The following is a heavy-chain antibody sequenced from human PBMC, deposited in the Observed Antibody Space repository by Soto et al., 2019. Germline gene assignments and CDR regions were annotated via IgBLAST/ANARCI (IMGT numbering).Heavy chain of an antibody. D-gene: IGHD3-22*01. CDR3: AKDLDMIVVVSVDY. V-gene: IGHV3-23*01. CDR1: GFTFSSYA. J-gene: IGHJ4*02. Sequence: GGSLRLSXAASGFTFSSYAMSWVRQAPGKGLEWVSAISGSGGSTYYADSVKGRFTISRDNSKNTLYLQMNSLRAEDTAVYYCAKDLDMIVVVSVDYWGQGTLVTVSS. CDR2: ISGSGGST.